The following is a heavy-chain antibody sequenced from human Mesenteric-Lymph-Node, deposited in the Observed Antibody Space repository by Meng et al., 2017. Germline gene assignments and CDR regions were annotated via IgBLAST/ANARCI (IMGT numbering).Heavy chain of an antibody. CDR3: ARVALAPEAADFDY. D-gene: IGHD6-13*01. V-gene: IGHV6-1*01. J-gene: IGHJ4*02. CDR1: GDSVFSNTAD. CDR2: TYFRSKWYN. Sequence: SETLSLTCAISGDSVFSNTADWNWIRQSPSRGLEWLGRTYFRSKWYNDYAVSVKSRITINPDTSKNQFSLHLNSVTAADTAVYYCARVALAPEAADFDYWGQGTLVTVSS.